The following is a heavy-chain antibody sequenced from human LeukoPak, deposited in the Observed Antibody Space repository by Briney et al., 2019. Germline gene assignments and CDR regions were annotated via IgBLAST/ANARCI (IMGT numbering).Heavy chain of an antibody. J-gene: IGHJ5*02. CDR1: GYIFTNFW. CDR2: IFPADSDT. D-gene: IGHD7-27*01. V-gene: IGHV5-51*01. CDR3: ARIRGDNNWFDP. Sequence: GESLKISCQASGYIFTNFWIGWVRQMPGKGPEWMGIIFPADSDTRYSPSFEGQVTISADKSISTAYLQWSSLKASDTAVYYCARIRGDNNWFDPWGQGTMVTVSS.